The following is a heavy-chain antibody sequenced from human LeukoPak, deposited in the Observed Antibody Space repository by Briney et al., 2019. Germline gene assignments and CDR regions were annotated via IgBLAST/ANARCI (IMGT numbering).Heavy chain of an antibody. CDR1: GGSFSGYY. Sequence: SETLSLTCAVYGGSFSGYYWSWIRQPPGKGLEWIGEINHSGSTNYNPSLKSRVTISVDTSKNQFSLKLSSVTAADTAVYYCARGSDYWGQGTLVTVSS. CDR2: INHSGST. V-gene: IGHV4-34*01. CDR3: ARGSDY. J-gene: IGHJ4*02.